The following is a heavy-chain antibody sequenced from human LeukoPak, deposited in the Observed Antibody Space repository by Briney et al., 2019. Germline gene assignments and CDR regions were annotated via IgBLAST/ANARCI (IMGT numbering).Heavy chain of an antibody. D-gene: IGHD6-13*01. CDR1: GLTFSSYA. CDR2: ISYDGSNK. J-gene: IGHJ4*02. V-gene: IGHV3-30*04. CDR3: ARDNDLVAAGYYFDY. Sequence: PGGSLRLSCAASGLTFSSYAMHWVRQAPGKGLEWVAVISYDGSNKYNADSVKGRFTMSRDNSKNTLYLQMNSLRAEDTAVYYCARDNDLVAAGYYFDYWGQGTLVTVSS.